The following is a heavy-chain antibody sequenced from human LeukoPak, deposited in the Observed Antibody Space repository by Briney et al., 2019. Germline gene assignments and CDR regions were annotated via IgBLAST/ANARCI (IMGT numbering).Heavy chain of an antibody. CDR1: GGSISSSNW. CDR2: IYHSGST. V-gene: IGHV4-4*02. Sequence: SETLSLTGAVSGGSISSSNWWSWVRQPPGKGLEWIGEIYHSGSTNYNPSLKSRVTISVDKSKNQFSLKLSSVTAADTAVYYCASALGGSGYYPFDYWGQGTLVTVSS. J-gene: IGHJ4*02. D-gene: IGHD3-22*01. CDR3: ASALGGSGYYPFDY.